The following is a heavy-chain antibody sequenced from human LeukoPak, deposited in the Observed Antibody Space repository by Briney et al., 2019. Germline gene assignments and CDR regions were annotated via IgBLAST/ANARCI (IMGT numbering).Heavy chain of an antibody. Sequence: SSETLSLTSAVYTGPFSGYYWAWIRQPPGEGLEWIGEVAHNANTKYNPSLESRVIISVDTSKNQFSLKLNSVTAADTAVYYCARFPVLDTAMAWGQGTQVTVSS. CDR2: VAHNANT. D-gene: IGHD5-18*01. CDR3: ARFPVLDTAMA. J-gene: IGHJ4*02. V-gene: IGHV4-34*01. CDR1: TGPFSGYY.